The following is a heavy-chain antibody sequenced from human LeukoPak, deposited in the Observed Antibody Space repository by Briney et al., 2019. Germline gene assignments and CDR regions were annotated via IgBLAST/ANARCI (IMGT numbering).Heavy chain of an antibody. J-gene: IGHJ3*02. D-gene: IGHD5-18*01. CDR3: ARSLGVDTNRAFDI. V-gene: IGHV3-7*03. Sequence: PGGSLRLSCAASGFTFSSYWMSWVRQAPGKGLEWVANIKQDGSEKYYVDSAKGRFTISRDNAKNSLYLQMNSLRAEDTAVYYCARSLGVDTNRAFDIWGQGTMVTVSS. CDR2: IKQDGSEK. CDR1: GFTFSSYW.